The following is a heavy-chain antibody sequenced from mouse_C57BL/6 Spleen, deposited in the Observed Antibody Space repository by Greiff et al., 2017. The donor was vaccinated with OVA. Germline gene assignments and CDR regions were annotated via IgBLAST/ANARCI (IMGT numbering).Heavy chain of an antibody. J-gene: IGHJ3*01. CDR3: AREDYSNYSYFAY. V-gene: IGHV1-9*01. CDR2: ILPGSGST. CDR1: GYTFTGYW. Sequence: VKLQQSGAELLKPGASVKLSCKATGYTFTGYWIEWVKQKPGHGLEWIGEILPGSGSTNYNEKFKGKATFTADTSSNTAYMQLSSLTTEDSAIYYCAREDYSNYSYFAYWGQGTLVTVSA. D-gene: IGHD2-5*01.